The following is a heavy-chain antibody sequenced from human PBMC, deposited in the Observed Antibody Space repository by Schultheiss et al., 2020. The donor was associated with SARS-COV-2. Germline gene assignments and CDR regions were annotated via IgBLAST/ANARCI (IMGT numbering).Heavy chain of an antibody. Sequence: SETLSLTCAVYGGSFSGYYWSWIRQPPGKGLEWIGEINHSGSTNYNPSLKSRVTISVDTSKNQFSLKLSSVTAADTAVYYCARGQDDYVWDWGQGTLVTVSS. CDR2: INHSGST. CDR3: ARGQDDYVWD. D-gene: IGHD3-16*01. CDR1: GGSFSGYY. J-gene: IGHJ4*02. V-gene: IGHV4-34*01.